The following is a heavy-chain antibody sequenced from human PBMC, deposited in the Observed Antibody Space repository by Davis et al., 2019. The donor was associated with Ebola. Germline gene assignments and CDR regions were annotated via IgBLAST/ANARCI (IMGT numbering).Heavy chain of an antibody. CDR2: ISYAGSNK. Sequence: SLHISCAASGFTFSSYGMHWVRQAPGKGLAWVALISYAGSNKDYADSVKVRFTIYRDNSKNTLYLQMNSLRVEDTAVYYCAKAADDCSGGRCPFDYWGQGTLVTVSS. D-gene: IGHD2-15*01. V-gene: IGHV3-30*18. CDR1: GFTFSSYG. J-gene: IGHJ4*02. CDR3: AKAADDCSGGRCPFDY.